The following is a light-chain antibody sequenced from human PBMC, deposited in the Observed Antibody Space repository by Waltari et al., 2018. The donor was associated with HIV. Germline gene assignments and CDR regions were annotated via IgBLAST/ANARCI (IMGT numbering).Light chain of an antibody. J-gene: IGLJ1*01. CDR1: TPNIGSNT. Sequence: QSVLTQSPSASGTPGQRVTIYCFGTTPNIGSNTVNWYQQFPGSAPKHLIYSNDQRPSGVPDRFSGSKSDYSASLAISWLQSEDDGDYYCATWDDSLNGQVFGSGTKVTVL. CDR2: SND. V-gene: IGLV1-44*01. CDR3: ATWDDSLNGQV.